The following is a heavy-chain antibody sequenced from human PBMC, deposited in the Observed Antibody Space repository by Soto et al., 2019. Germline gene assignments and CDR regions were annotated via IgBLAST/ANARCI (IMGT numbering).Heavy chain of an antibody. V-gene: IGHV3-48*02. J-gene: IGHJ5*02. CDR1: GFTFSSYS. Sequence: EVQLVESGGGLVQPGGSLRLSCAASGFTFSSYSMNWVRQAPGKGLEWVSYISSSSSTIYYADSVKGRFTISRDNAKKSLYLPMNSLRDEDTAVYYCARESRFLEWLSLNWFDPWGQGTLVTVSS. D-gene: IGHD3-3*01. CDR2: ISSSSSTI. CDR3: ARESRFLEWLSLNWFDP.